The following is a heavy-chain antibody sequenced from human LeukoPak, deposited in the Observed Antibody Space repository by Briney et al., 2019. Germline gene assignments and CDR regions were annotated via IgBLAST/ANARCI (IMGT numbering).Heavy chain of an antibody. CDR3: AKDATSPPPTVTEFNWFDP. Sequence: GGSLRLSCAASGFTFSSFAMSWVRQAPGKGLEWVSGISGSGDSTYYPDSVKGRFTISRDNSKNTLYLQMNSLRVEDTAVYYCAKDATSPPPTVTEFNWFDPWGQGTLVTVSS. D-gene: IGHD4-17*01. V-gene: IGHV3-23*01. CDR1: GFTFSSFA. J-gene: IGHJ5*02. CDR2: ISGSGDST.